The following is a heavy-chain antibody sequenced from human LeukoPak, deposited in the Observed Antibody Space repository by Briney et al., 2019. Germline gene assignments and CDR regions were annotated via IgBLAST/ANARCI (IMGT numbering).Heavy chain of an antibody. V-gene: IGHV3-9*01. D-gene: IGHD3-16*02. CDR3: AKDISSGGYYYGMDV. CDR2: ISWNSDNI. CDR1: GFTFDDYA. Sequence: PGGSLRLSCAASGFTFDDYAMRWVRQAPGKGLEWVSGISWNSDNIGYADSVKGRFTISRDNAENSLYLQMNSLRAEDTALYYCAKDISSGGYYYGMDVWGQGTTVTVSS. J-gene: IGHJ6*02.